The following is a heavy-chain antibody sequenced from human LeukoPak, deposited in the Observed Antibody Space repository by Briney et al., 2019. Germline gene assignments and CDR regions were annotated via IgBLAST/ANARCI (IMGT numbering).Heavy chain of an antibody. CDR1: GYTLTELS. D-gene: IGHD4-11*01. V-gene: IGHV1-24*01. CDR2: FDPEDGET. J-gene: IGHJ4*02. CDR3: ATRGNTVTTASDYFDY. Sequence: ASVKVSCKVSGYTLTELSMHWVRQAPGKGLEWMGGFDPEDGETIYAQKFQGRVTMTEDTSTDTAYMELSSLRSEDTAVYYCATRGNTVTTASDYFDYWGQGTLVTVSS.